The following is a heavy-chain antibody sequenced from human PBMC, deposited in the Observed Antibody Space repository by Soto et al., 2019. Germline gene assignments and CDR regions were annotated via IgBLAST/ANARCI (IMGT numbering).Heavy chain of an antibody. CDR1: GFTISSYS. J-gene: IGHJ4*02. CDR3: ARDRRGRPEEGVPAAIHY. V-gene: IGHV3-48*02. CDR2: ISSSSSTI. D-gene: IGHD2-2*02. Sequence: EVQLAESGGGLVQPGGSLRLSCAASGFTISSYSMNWVRQAPGKGLEWVSYISSSSSTIYYADSVTGRFTISRDNAKTSRYLQMNSRRDEDTAVYYCARDRRGRPEEGVPAAIHYWGQATLVTVSS.